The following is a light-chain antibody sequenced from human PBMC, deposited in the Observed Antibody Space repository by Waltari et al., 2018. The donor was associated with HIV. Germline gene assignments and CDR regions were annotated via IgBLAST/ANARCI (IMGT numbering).Light chain of an antibody. CDR1: QGIGTG. J-gene: IGKJ5*01. Sequence: MQLTHPRSSGSASGADRVTITGRPSQGIGTGLAWYLQQLGQAPKLLIYSASSFQSGVPSRFCLRGSGTSFTLAISSLQPEDFATYYCQQVNSFPLPFGQGTRLEI. CDR2: SAS. V-gene: IGKV1-12*01. CDR3: QQVNSFPLP.